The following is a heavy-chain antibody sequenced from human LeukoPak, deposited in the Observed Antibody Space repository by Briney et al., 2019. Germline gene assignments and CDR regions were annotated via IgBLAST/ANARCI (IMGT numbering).Heavy chain of an antibody. CDR3: AKGGSSSGWEGYFDY. CDR1: GFTFSSYG. J-gene: IGHJ4*02. D-gene: IGHD6-19*01. Sequence: GGSLRLSCAASGFTFSSYGMHWVRQAPGKGLEWVALISSDGNNKYYADSVKGRFTISRDNSKNTLYLQMNSLRAEDTAVYYCAKGGSSSGWEGYFDYWGQGTLVTVSS. V-gene: IGHV3-30*18. CDR2: ISSDGNNK.